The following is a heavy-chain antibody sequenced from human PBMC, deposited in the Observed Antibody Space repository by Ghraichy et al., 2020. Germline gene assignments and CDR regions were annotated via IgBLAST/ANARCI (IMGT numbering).Heavy chain of an antibody. Sequence: GSLRLSCECSGFPFSTSSMAWVRQAPGSGLEWVSTINARGDSTYFADSVRGRFSISRDNSKNTFFLHMKTLRADDTAVYYCARTCSSCPFNLWGRGTLVVVXS. CDR2: INARGDST. CDR1: GFPFSTSS. J-gene: IGHJ2*01. V-gene: IGHV3-23*01. D-gene: IGHD2-2*01. CDR3: ARTCSSCPFNL.